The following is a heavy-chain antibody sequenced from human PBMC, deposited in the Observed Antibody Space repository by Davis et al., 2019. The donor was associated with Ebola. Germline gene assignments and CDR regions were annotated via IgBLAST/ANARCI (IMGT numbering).Heavy chain of an antibody. V-gene: IGHV3-21*01. J-gene: IGHJ5*02. Sequence: GESLKISCAASGFTFSSYSMNWVRQAPGKGLEWVSSISSSSSYIYYADSVKGRFTISRDNAKNTLYLQMNSLRAEDTAVYYCARGVYWFDPWGQGTLVTVSS. CDR1: GFTFSSYS. CDR3: ARGVYWFDP. D-gene: IGHD6-13*01. CDR2: ISSSSSYI.